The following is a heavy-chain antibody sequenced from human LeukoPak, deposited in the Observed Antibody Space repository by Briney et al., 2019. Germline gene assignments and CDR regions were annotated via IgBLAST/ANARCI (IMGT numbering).Heavy chain of an antibody. V-gene: IGHV3-33*06. Sequence: GGSLRLSCAASGFPFSSYGMHWVRQAPGKGLEWVAVIWYDGSNKYYADSVKGRFTISRDNSKNTLYLQMNSLRAEDTAVYYCAKDREPTIAAAATYDYWGQGTLVTVSS. D-gene: IGHD6-13*01. J-gene: IGHJ4*02. CDR1: GFPFSSYG. CDR2: IWYDGSNK. CDR3: AKDREPTIAAAATYDY.